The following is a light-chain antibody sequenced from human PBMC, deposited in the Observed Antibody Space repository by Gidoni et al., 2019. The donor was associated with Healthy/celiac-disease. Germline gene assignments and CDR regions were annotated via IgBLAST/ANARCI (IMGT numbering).Light chain of an antibody. J-gene: IGKJ5*01. CDR3: QQRSNWQIT. Sequence: EIVLTQSPATLSLSQVERATLSCRASQSVSSYLAWYQQKPGQAPSLLIYDASNRATGIPARFSGSGSGTDFTLTISSLEPEDFAVDYCQQRSNWQITFGQGTRLEIK. CDR2: DAS. V-gene: IGKV3-11*01. CDR1: QSVSSY.